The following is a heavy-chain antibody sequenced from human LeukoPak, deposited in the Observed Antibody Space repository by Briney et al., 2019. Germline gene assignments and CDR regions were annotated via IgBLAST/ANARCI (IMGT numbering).Heavy chain of an antibody. D-gene: IGHD1-26*01. CDR2: ITHSGST. CDR1: GGSFSSYY. V-gene: IGHV4-34*01. CDR3: ARGAVGATRFYYYYGMDV. J-gene: IGHJ6*02. Sequence: PSETLSLTCAVYGGSFSSYYWNWIRQPPGKGLEWIGEITHSGSTNYNSSLKSRVSISVDTSKNQFSLKLSSVTAADTAVYYCARGAVGATRFYYYYGMDVWGQGTTVTVSS.